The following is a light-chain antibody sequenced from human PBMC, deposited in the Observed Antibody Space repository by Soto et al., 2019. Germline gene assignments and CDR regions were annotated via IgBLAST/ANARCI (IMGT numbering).Light chain of an antibody. J-gene: IGLJ1*01. Sequence: QSVLTQPPSVSGAPGQRVTISCTGSSSNIGPGYDVHWYQHLPGTAPKLLIYSNTNRPSGVPDRFSGSRSGTSASLAITGLQAEDEADYYCSSYTSSDTYVFGTGTKVTVL. CDR1: SSNIGPGYD. CDR3: SSYTSSDTYV. CDR2: SNT. V-gene: IGLV1-40*01.